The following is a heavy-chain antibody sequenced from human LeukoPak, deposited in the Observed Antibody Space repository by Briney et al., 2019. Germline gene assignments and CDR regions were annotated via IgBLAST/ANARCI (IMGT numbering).Heavy chain of an antibody. CDR2: ISSSSNTI. CDR3: ARPAGAAAGYFDY. J-gene: IGHJ4*02. Sequence: PGGSLRLSCAASGFTFSTYTMNWVRQAPGKGLEWVSYISSSSNTIYYADSVKGRFTIYRDNAKNSLYLQMNSLRAEDTAVYYCARPAGAAAGYFDYWGQGTLVTVSS. D-gene: IGHD6-13*01. V-gene: IGHV3-48*01. CDR1: GFTFSTYT.